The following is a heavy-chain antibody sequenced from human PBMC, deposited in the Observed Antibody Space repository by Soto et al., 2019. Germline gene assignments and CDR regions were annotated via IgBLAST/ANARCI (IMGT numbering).Heavy chain of an antibody. CDR1: GYTFTSYG. J-gene: IGHJ4*02. CDR3: ARDSRLRENSASY. V-gene: IGHV1-18*01. Sequence: ASVKVSCKASGYTFTSYGISWVRQAPGQGLEWMGWISAYSGNTNYAQKHQGRVTMTTDTSTTTAYMELRSLRSDDTAVYYCARDSRLRENSASYWGQGTLVTVSS. CDR2: ISAYSGNT. D-gene: IGHD4-17*01.